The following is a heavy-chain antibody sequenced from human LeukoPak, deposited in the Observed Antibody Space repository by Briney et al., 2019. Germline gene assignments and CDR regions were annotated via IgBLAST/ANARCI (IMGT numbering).Heavy chain of an antibody. Sequence: GGSLRLSCAASGFTFSGSALHWVRQASGKGLEWVGRIRSTANGYATAYAASVKGRFTISRDDSKNTAYLQMNSLKTEDTAVYYCTSGRLGGSGSYPSLDYWGQGTLVTVSS. CDR1: GFTFSGSA. V-gene: IGHV3-73*01. CDR2: IRSTANGYAT. CDR3: TSGRLGGSGSYPSLDY. D-gene: IGHD3-10*01. J-gene: IGHJ4*02.